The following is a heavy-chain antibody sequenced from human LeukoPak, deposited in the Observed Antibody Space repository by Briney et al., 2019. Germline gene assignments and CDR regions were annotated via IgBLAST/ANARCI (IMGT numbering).Heavy chain of an antibody. V-gene: IGHV1-2*02. D-gene: IGHD2-21*01. CDR3: ARGGGYCGGDCYPKLPFDY. J-gene: IGHJ4*02. CDR2: INPNSGGT. Sequence: GASVKVSCKASGYTFTGYYMHWVRQAPGQGLEWMGWINPNSGGTNYAQKFQGRVTMTRDTSISTAYMELSRLRSDDTAVYYCARGGGYCGGDCYPKLPFDYWGQGTLVTVSS. CDR1: GYTFTGYY.